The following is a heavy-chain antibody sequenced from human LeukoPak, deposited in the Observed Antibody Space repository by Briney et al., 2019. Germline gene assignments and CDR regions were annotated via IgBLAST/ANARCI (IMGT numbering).Heavy chain of an antibody. CDR3: ARDRYSNHRYYYGMDV. Sequence: PSETLSLTCTVSGVSISSGGYYWSWVRQHPVKGLELIGYFYYNETPYFSPSLKSRVSISVDTSKNQFSLRLSSVTAADTAVYYCARDRYSNHRYYYGMDVWGQGTTVTVSS. J-gene: IGHJ6*02. CDR2: FYYNETP. CDR1: GVSISSGGYY. V-gene: IGHV4-31*03. D-gene: IGHD4-11*01.